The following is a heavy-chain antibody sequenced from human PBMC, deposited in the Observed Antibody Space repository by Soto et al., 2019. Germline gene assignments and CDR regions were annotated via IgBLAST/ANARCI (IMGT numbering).Heavy chain of an antibody. CDR2: IWYDGSNK. Sequence: QVQLVESGGGVVQPGRSLRLSCAASGFTFSSYGMHWVRQAPGKGLEWVAVIWYDGSNKYYADSVKGRFTISRDNSKNTLYLQMNSLRAEDTAVYYCASGSSGVLFDYWGQGTLVTISS. J-gene: IGHJ4*02. V-gene: IGHV3-33*01. D-gene: IGHD2-15*01. CDR3: ASGSSGVLFDY. CDR1: GFTFSSYG.